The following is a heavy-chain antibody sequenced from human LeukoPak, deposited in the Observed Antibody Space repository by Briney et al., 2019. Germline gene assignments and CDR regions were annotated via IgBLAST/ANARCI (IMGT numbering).Heavy chain of an antibody. CDR1: GGTFSSYA. V-gene: IGHV1-69*01. CDR3: ARDVSGSTSCYGMDV. CDR2: IIPIFGTA. D-gene: IGHD2-2*01. J-gene: IGHJ6*04. Sequence: SVKVSCKASGGTFSSYAISWVRQAPGQGLEWMRGIIPIFGTANYAQKFQGRVTITADESTSTAYMELSSLRSEDTAVYYCARDVSGSTSCYGMDVWGKGTTVTVSS.